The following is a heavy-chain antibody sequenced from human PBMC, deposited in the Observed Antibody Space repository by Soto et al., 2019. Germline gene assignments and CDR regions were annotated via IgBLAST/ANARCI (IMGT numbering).Heavy chain of an antibody. CDR2: VSGGGVST. CDR1: GFTFSNYV. V-gene: IGHV3-23*01. Sequence: EVQLLESGGGLVQPGGSLRLSCAASGFTFSNYVMSWVRQAPGKGLEWVSAVSGGGVSTYYADSVKGRFTISRDNSKNTLDLQMNSLRAEETAVYYCANSRRGDGYTNAFDIWGQGTMVTGSS. CDR3: ANSRRGDGYTNAFDI. J-gene: IGHJ3*02. D-gene: IGHD5-12*01.